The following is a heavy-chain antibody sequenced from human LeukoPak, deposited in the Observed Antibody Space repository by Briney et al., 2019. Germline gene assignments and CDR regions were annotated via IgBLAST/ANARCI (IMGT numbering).Heavy chain of an antibody. CDR3: ARVAFFDSGGYYYYFDY. CDR1: GYSISTGYY. Sequence: PSETLSLTCSVSGYSISTGYYWGWIRQPPGKGLEWIGHIYHSGSTYYNPSPKSRVTISVETSKNQLSLTLRSVTAADAAVYYCARVAFFDSGGYYYYFDYWGQGTLVTASS. V-gene: IGHV4-38-2*02. CDR2: IYHSGST. J-gene: IGHJ4*02. D-gene: IGHD3-22*01.